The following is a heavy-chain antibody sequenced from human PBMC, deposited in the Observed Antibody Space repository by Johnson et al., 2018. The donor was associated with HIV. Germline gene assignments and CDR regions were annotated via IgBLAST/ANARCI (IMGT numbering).Heavy chain of an antibody. D-gene: IGHD2-21*01. CDR2: ISDVSGSE. J-gene: IGHJ3*02. V-gene: IGHV3-30-3*01. CDR3: ARDYIVVGAFDI. CDR1: EFTFSSYA. Sequence: QVLLVESGGGMAQPGDSLRLSCAASEFTFSSYAMHWVRQVPGKGPEWVALISDVSGSEYYADSVKGRFTVSRDNAKNTLYLQMNSLRAEDTAVYYCARDYIVVGAFDIWGQGTMVTVSS.